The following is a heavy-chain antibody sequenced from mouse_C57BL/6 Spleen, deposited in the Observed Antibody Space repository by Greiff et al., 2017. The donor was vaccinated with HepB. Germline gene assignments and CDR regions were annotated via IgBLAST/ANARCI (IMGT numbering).Heavy chain of an antibody. D-gene: IGHD1-1*01. CDR1: GYTFTSYG. Sequence: QVQLQQSGAELARPGASVKLSCKASGYTFTSYGISWVKQRTGQGLEWIGEIYPRSGNTYYNEKFKGKATLTADKSSSTAYMELRSLTSEDSAVYFCARNYGSSIRYWYFDVWGTGTTVTVSS. CDR2: IYPRSGNT. J-gene: IGHJ1*03. CDR3: ARNYGSSIRYWYFDV. V-gene: IGHV1-81*01.